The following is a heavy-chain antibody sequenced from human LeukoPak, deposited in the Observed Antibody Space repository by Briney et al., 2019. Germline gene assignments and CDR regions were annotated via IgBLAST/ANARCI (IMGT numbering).Heavy chain of an antibody. CDR2: SSAYDGNT. CDR1: GYTFISYG. Sequence: ASVKVSCKASGYTFISYGFSWVRQAPGQGLEWMGLSSAYDGNTKSAQKFQGRVTMTTDTSTSTAYMELRSLRSDDTAVYYCARDKSSSSSYYYYMDVWGKGTTVTVSS. J-gene: IGHJ6*03. V-gene: IGHV1-18*01. D-gene: IGHD6-6*01. CDR3: ARDKSSSSSYYYYMDV.